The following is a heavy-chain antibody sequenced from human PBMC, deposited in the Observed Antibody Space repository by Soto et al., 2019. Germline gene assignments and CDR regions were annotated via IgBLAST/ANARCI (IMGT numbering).Heavy chain of an antibody. J-gene: IGHJ6*02. CDR2: MNPNSGNT. CDR1: GYTFTSYD. CDR3: ARNGYHHYYYYGMHV. Sequence: ASLKVSCKASGYTFTSYDINWVRQATGQGLEWMGWMNPNSGNTGYAQKFQGRVTMTRNTSISTAYMELSSLRSEDTAVYYCARNGYHHYYYYGMHVWGQGTTVTVSS. V-gene: IGHV1-8*01. D-gene: IGHD5-12*01.